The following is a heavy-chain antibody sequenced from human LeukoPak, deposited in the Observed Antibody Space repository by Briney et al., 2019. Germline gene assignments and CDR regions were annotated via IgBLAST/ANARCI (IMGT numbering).Heavy chain of an antibody. Sequence: ASVKVSCKASGYTFTSYYMHWVRQAPGHGLEWMGIINPSGGSTSYAQKFQGRVTMTSDTSTSTVYMELSSLRSEDTAVYYCTREGRGYDFWSGYWSGYYYYMDVWGKGTTVTVSS. CDR2: INPSGGST. D-gene: IGHD3-3*01. J-gene: IGHJ6*03. CDR1: GYTFTSYY. V-gene: IGHV1-46*01. CDR3: TREGRGYDFWSGYWSGYYYYMDV.